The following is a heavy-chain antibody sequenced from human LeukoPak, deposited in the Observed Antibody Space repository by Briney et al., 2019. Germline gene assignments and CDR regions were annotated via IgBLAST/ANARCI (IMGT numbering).Heavy chain of an antibody. Sequence: GGSLRLSCAASGFTFTNYAMSWVRQAPGKGLEWVSGISGGGGSTYYADSVKGRFTISKDNSKNTLYLQMNSLRAEDTAVHYCAKEYYDILTGYPPDYWGQGTLVTVSS. D-gene: IGHD3-9*01. CDR2: ISGGGGST. V-gene: IGHV3-23*01. CDR3: AKEYYDILTGYPPDY. CDR1: GFTFTNYA. J-gene: IGHJ4*02.